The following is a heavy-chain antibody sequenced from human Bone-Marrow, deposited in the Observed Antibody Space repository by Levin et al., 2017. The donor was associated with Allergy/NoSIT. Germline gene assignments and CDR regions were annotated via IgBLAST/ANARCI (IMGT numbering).Heavy chain of an antibody. D-gene: IGHD3-22*01. Sequence: GGSLRLSCEASGFTFSTYWMHWVRQAPGKGLEWISRISSDGSDTRYADSVTGRFTISRDNAKSTLYLQMDSLRAEDTAVSHCARDGHYYYDHSGYYSAFDVWGQGTVVTVSS. CDR3: ARDGHYYYDHSGYYSAFDV. V-gene: IGHV3-74*01. CDR2: ISSDGSDT. J-gene: IGHJ3*01. CDR1: GFTFSTYW.